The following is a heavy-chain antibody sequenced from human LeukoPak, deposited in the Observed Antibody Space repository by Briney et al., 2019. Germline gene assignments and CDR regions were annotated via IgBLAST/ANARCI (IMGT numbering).Heavy chain of an antibody. CDR3: VRVRSRGGFDY. D-gene: IGHD3-16*01. V-gene: IGHV3-7*01. CDR2: IKQDGSEK. Sequence: GGSLRLSCAASGFTFSPYTLNWVRQAPGKGLEWVANIKQDGSEKNYVDSVKGRFTISRDNAKNSLFLQMNSLRAEDTAVYYCVRVRSRGGFDYWGQGTLVTVSS. J-gene: IGHJ4*02. CDR1: GFTFSPYT.